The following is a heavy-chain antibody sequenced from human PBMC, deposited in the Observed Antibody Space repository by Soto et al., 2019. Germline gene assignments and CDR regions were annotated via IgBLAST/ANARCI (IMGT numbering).Heavy chain of an antibody. CDR1: GFTFSSYG. Sequence: GSLRLSCAASGFTFSSYGMHWVRQAPGKGLEWVAVIWYDGSNKYYADSVKGRFTISRDNSKNTLYLQMNSLRAEDTAVYYCARDHSYGDYVSYFDYWGQGTLVTVSS. D-gene: IGHD4-17*01. V-gene: IGHV3-33*01. J-gene: IGHJ4*02. CDR2: IWYDGSNK. CDR3: ARDHSYGDYVSYFDY.